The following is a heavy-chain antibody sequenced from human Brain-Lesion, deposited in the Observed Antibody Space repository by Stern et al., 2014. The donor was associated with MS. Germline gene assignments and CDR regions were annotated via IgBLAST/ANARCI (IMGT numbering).Heavy chain of an antibody. CDR2: SDHSGST. CDR1: GGSISSSNW. V-gene: IGHV4-4*02. J-gene: IGHJ4*02. CDR3: ARFPASRPHVFDS. D-gene: IGHD6-13*01. Sequence: QVQLVQSGPGLVKPSGTLSLTCVVSGGSISSSNWWSWVRQSPGKGLEWIGESDHSGSTIYNPSLKSRVTVSVDKPKNRFSLNLRFVTAADTAVYFCARFPASRPHVFDSWGQGTLVTVSS.